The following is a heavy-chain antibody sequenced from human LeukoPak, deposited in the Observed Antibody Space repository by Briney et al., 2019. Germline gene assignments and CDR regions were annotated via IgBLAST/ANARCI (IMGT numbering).Heavy chain of an antibody. CDR2: ISSSSTYI. CDR1: GFTFSNYS. D-gene: IGHD6-13*01. CDR3: ARAKPDNYGSSWSYYYYYMDV. J-gene: IGHJ6*03. V-gene: IGHV3-21*01. Sequence: GGSLRLSCAASGFTFSNYSMNWVRQAPGKGLEWVSSISSSSTYIYYADSVKGRFTFSRDNAKNSLYLQMNSLRAEDTAVYYCARAKPDNYGSSWSYYYYYMDVWGKGTTVTVSS.